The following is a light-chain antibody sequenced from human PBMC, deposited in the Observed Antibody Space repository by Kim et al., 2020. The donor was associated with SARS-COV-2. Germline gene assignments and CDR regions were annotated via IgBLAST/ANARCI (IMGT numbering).Light chain of an antibody. V-gene: IGLV1-47*01. Sequence: QSVLTQPPSASGTPGQRVTISCSGRNSNIGSNSVYWYQQLPGTAPKLLIYRNNERPSGVPDRFSGSKSATSASLVISGLRSEDEADYYCAVWDDSLSGPWVFGGGTQLTVL. CDR1: NSNIGSNS. J-gene: IGLJ3*02. CDR2: RNN. CDR3: AVWDDSLSGPWV.